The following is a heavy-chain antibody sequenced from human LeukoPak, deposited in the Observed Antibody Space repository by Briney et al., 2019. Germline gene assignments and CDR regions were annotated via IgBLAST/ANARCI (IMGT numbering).Heavy chain of an antibody. CDR1: GFTFSSYA. J-gene: IGHJ5*01. V-gene: IGHV3-23*01. Sequence: PGGSLRLSCAASGFTFSSYAMNWVRQAPGKGLQWVSALSGSGGSTYYADPVKGRFTISRDNSKNTLYLQMSSLRAEDTAVYFYAKAPREYCSSTSCPNWFDSWGQGTLVTVSS. CDR2: LSGSGGST. D-gene: IGHD2-2*01. CDR3: AKAPREYCSSTSCPNWFDS.